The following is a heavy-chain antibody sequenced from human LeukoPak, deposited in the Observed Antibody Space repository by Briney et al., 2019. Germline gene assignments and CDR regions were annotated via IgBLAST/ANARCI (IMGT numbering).Heavy chain of an antibody. D-gene: IGHD6-19*01. CDR1: GFTFSSYW. Sequence: HTGGSLRLSCVASGFTFSSYWLSWVRQAPGKGLEWVANIKEDGSNQYYMDSVKGRFTISRDSAKNSLYLEMNSLRAEDTAVYYCARTFSGWYVESWGQGDLVTVSS. CDR3: ARTFSGWYVES. V-gene: IGHV3-7*01. CDR2: IKEDGSNQ. J-gene: IGHJ4*02.